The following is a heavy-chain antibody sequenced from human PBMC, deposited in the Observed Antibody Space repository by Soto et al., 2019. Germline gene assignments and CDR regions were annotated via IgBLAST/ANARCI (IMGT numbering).Heavy chain of an antibody. D-gene: IGHD2-2*02. Sequence: GESLKISCKGSGYSFTSYWISWVRQMPGKGLEWMGKIDPSDSYTNYSPSFQGHVTISADKSISTAYLQWSSLKASDTAMYYCERREDDYKLLYEGGMDVWGPGTTVTVSS. CDR3: ERREDDYKLLYEGGMDV. V-gene: IGHV5-10-1*01. CDR1: GYSFTSYW. CDR2: IDPSDSYT. J-gene: IGHJ6*02.